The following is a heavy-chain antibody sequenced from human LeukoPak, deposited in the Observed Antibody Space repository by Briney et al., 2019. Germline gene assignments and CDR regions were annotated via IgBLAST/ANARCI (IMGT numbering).Heavy chain of an antibody. V-gene: IGHV3-21*01. D-gene: IGHD4-17*01. CDR1: GFTFSSYA. CDR2: ISSSSSYI. J-gene: IGHJ4*02. CDR3: ARDYYGDYYFDY. Sequence: GGSLRLSCAASGFTFSSYAMSWVRQAPGRGLEWVSSISSSSSYIYYADSVKGRFTISRDNAKNSLYLHMNSLRAEDTAVYYCARDYYGDYYFDYWGQGTLVTVSS.